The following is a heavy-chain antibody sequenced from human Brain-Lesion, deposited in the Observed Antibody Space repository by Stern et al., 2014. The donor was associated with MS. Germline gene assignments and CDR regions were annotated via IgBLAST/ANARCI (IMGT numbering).Heavy chain of an antibody. CDR2: IFPRDSNT. CDR3: ARSPATPSGYDRFDY. Sequence: EVHLVESGAEVKKPGESLKISCEASGYLFDDYWIGWVRQMSGRGLELVAIIFPRDSNTRYSPSVQGQVTISADKSISPPSLQWSSLKPSAPAMYYCARSPATPSGYDRFDYWGQGALVTVSS. V-gene: IGHV5-51*03. CDR1: GYLFDDYW. D-gene: IGHD5-12*01. J-gene: IGHJ4*02.